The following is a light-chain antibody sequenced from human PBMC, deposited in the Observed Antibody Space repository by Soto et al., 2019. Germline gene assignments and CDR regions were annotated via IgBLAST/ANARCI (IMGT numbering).Light chain of an antibody. CDR3: SSYTSSSTYV. CDR2: EVS. CDR1: SSDVGGYNY. J-gene: IGLJ1*01. V-gene: IGLV2-14*01. Sequence: QSALTQPASVSGSPGQSITISCTGTSSDVGGYNYVSWYQHHPGKAPKLMIYEVSNRPSGVSNRLSGSKSVNTASLTISGLQAEDEADYYCSSYTSSSTYVFGTGTKLTVL.